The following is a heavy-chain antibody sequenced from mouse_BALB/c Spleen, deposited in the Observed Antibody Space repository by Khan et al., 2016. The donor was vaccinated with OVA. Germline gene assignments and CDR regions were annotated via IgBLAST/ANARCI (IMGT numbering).Heavy chain of an antibody. CDR2: IWAGGRT. V-gene: IGHV2-9*02. CDR1: GFSLTSYG. Sequence: GELGESGPGLVAPSQSLSITCTVSGFSLTSYGVHWVRQPPGKGLEWLGVIWAGGRTNYNSALMSRTSISTDNTKSQVFLKTNSLQTDDPAMYYCARLEDIWGQGTTLTVSS. D-gene: IGHD1-3*01. J-gene: IGHJ2*01. CDR3: ARLEDI.